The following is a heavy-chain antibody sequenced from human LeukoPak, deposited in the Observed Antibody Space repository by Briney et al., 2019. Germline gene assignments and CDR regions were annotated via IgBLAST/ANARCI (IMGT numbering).Heavy chain of an antibody. CDR2: ISDNGYTT. Sequence: PGESLRLSCAGSGFTSSTYAMSWVRQAPGKGLEWVSSISDNGYTTYYADSVRGRFTISRDNSKNTVYLQMIGLRGEDTAVYFCAKYYYDSSGYYDAAPLDSWGQGTLVTVFS. J-gene: IGHJ4*02. CDR1: GFTSSTYA. CDR3: AKYYYDSSGYYDAAPLDS. D-gene: IGHD3-22*01. V-gene: IGHV3-23*01.